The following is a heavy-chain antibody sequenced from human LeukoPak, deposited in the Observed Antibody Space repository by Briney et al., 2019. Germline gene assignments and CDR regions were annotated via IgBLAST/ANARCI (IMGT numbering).Heavy chain of an antibody. CDR3: ARHRYYDFWSGYQYYFNY. CDR1: GGSISSSSYY. J-gene: IGHJ4*02. D-gene: IGHD3-3*01. V-gene: IGHV4-39*01. CDR2: IYYSGST. Sequence: SETLSLTCTVSGGSISSSSYYWGWIRQPPGKGLEWMGSIYYSGSTYYNPSLKSRVTISVDTSKNQFSLKLSSVTAADTAVYYCARHRYYDFWSGYQYYFNYWGQGTLVTVSS.